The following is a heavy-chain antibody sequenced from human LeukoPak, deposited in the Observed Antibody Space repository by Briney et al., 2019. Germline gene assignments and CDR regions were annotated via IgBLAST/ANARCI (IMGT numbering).Heavy chain of an antibody. CDR1: GYTFTSYY. Sequence: ASVKVSCKASGYTFTSYYMHWVRQAPGQGLEWMGIINPSGGSTSYAQKFQGRVTMTRDTSTSTVYMEPSSLRSEDTAVYYCARERNYGSGSYSYYFDYWGQGTLVTVSS. V-gene: IGHV1-46*01. CDR3: ARERNYGSGSYSYYFDY. CDR2: INPSGGST. J-gene: IGHJ4*02. D-gene: IGHD3-10*01.